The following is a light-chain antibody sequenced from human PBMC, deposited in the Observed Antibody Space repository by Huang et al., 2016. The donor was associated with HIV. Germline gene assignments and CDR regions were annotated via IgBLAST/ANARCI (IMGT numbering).Light chain of an antibody. CDR1: QAISNS. CDR2: AAS. V-gene: IGKV1-NL1*01. CDR3: QQYFTTPLA. Sequence: IQMTQSPSSLSASVGDRVTITCRASQAISNSLVWYQQKPGKAPKLLLFAASRLDSGIPARFRGSGSGTDYTLTSSSLQPDDFETYYCQQYFTTPLAFGGGTKVEIK. J-gene: IGKJ4*01.